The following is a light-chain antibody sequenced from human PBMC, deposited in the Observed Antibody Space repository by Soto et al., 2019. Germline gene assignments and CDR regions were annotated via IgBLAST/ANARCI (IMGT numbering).Light chain of an antibody. Sequence: QSVLTQPPSASGSPGQSVTISCTGTSSDVGGYNYVSWYQQHPGKAPKLMIYEVSKRPSGVPDRFSGSKSGNTASLTVSGRQAEDEADYYCSSYTSSSTWVFGGGTKLTVL. CDR2: EVS. J-gene: IGLJ3*02. V-gene: IGLV2-8*01. CDR1: SSDVGGYNY. CDR3: SSYTSSSTWV.